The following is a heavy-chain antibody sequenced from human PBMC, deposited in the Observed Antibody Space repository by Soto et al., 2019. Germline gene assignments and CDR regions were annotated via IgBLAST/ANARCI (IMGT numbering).Heavy chain of an antibody. CDR1: CGSITSSY. CDR3: ARGEDAFFYYGLDV. J-gene: IGHJ6*02. V-gene: IGHV4-59*01. Sequence: SETLSLTCTVSCGSITSSYWSWIRRPPGKGLEWIAYIYDTGISGYTPSTSYNPSLKSRVTMSVDTPKSQFSLKLTSVTAADTAVYYCARGEDAFFYYGLDVWGQGITVTVSS. CDR2: IYDTGISGYTPST.